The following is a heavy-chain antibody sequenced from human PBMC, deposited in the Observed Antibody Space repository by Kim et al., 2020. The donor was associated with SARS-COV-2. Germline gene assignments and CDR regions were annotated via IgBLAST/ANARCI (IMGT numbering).Heavy chain of an antibody. CDR1: GYSFTSYW. CDR3: ARGGPSGYPYNWFDP. CDR2: IYPGDSDT. Sequence: GESLQISCKGSGYSFTSYWIGWVRQMPGKGLEWMGIIYPGDSDTRYSPSFQGQVTISADKSISTAYLQWSSLKASDTAMYYCARGGPSGYPYNWFDPWGQGTLVTVSS. J-gene: IGHJ5*02. V-gene: IGHV5-51*01. D-gene: IGHD3-3*01.